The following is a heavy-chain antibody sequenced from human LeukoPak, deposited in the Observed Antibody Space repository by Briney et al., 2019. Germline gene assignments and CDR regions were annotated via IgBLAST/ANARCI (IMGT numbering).Heavy chain of an antibody. D-gene: IGHD3-22*01. CDR1: GFTFSSYS. CDR2: ISYDGSNK. J-gene: IGHJ6*02. V-gene: IGHV3-30-3*01. CDR3: ARAEYDRSGSIYYYYGMDI. Sequence: GRSLRLSCAASGFTFSSYSMHWVRQAPGKGLEWVAVISYDGSNKYNADSVKGRFTISRDNSKNTLYLQMNSLRREDTAEYYCARAEYDRSGSIYYYYGMDIWGQGTTVTVS.